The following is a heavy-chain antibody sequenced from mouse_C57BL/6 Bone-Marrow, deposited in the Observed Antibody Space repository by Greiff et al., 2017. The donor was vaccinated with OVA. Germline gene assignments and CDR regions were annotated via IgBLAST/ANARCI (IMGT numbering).Heavy chain of an antibody. V-gene: IGHV1-55*01. D-gene: IGHD1-1*01. CDR3: AYTVVDGLSFDY. CDR1: GYTFTSYW. CDR2: IYPGSGST. Sequence: QVQLQQPGAELVKPGASVKMSCKASGYTFTSYWITWVKQRPGQGLEWIGDIYPGSGSTNYNEKFKSKATLTVDTSSSTAYMQLSSLTSEDSAVYYCAYTVVDGLSFDYWGQGTTLTVSS. J-gene: IGHJ2*01.